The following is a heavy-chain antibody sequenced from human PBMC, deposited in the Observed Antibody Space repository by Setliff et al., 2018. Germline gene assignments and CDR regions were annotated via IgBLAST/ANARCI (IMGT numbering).Heavy chain of an antibody. J-gene: IGHJ4*02. D-gene: IGHD2-8*01. CDR3: ARDPVDGHGHFDY. CDR1: GDSVSSDRFH. V-gene: IGHV4-61*02. CDR2: LRIGFSN. Sequence: SETLSLTCTVSGDSVSSDRFHWGWFRQSAGKGLEWIGRLRIGFSNIYNPSLASRVTISVDTSKNQFSLKLDSVTAADTAVYYCARDPVDGHGHFDYWGQGTLVTISS.